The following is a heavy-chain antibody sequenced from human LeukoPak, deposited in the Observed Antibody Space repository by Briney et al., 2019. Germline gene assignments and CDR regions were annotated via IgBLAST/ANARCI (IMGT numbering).Heavy chain of an antibody. V-gene: IGHV4-59*01. J-gene: IGHJ4*02. Sequence: SETLSLTCTVSGGSISSYYWSWIRQPPGKGLEWIGYIYYSGSTNYNPSLKSRVTISVDTSKNQFSLKLSSVTAADTAVYYCAREMNYYDSTGYYLHYFEYWGQGTLVTVSS. D-gene: IGHD3-22*01. CDR2: IYYSGST. CDR1: GGSISSYY. CDR3: AREMNYYDSTGYYLHYFEY.